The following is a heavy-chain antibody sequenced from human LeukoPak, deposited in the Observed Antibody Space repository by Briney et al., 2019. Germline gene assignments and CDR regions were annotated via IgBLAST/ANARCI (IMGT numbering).Heavy chain of an antibody. J-gene: IGHJ5*02. Sequence: SETLSLTCTVSGGSISSYYWSWLRQPPGQGLEWIGYIYYSGSTNYNPSLKSRVTISVDTSKNQFSLKLSSVTAADTAVYYCARVSTANWFDPWGQGTLVTVSS. V-gene: IGHV4-59*01. D-gene: IGHD3-16*02. CDR1: GGSISSYY. CDR3: ARVSTANWFDP. CDR2: IYYSGST.